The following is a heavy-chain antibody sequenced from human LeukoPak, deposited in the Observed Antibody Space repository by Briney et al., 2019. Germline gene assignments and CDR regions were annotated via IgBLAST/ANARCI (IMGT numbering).Heavy chain of an antibody. V-gene: IGHV1-18*01. CDR3: AKSPPVAGSWFDP. CDR2: ISAYNGNT. Sequence: GASVKVSCKASGYTFTSYGISWVRQAPGQGLEWMGGISAYNGNTNYAQKLQGRVTMTTDTSTSTAYMELRSLRSDDTAVYYCAKSPPVAGSWFDPWGQGTLVTVSS. J-gene: IGHJ5*02. CDR1: GYTFTSYG. D-gene: IGHD6-19*01.